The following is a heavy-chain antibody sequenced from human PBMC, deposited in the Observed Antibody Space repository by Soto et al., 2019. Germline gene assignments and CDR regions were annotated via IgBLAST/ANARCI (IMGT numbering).Heavy chain of an antibody. D-gene: IGHD3-3*01. Sequence: SETLSLTCTVSGGSISRNSFYWGWIRQPPGKGLEWIGNIYYSGSTYYNPSLKSRVTIPVDTSKNQFSLKLSSVTAADTAVYYCARLSRAFGVMTADYWGQGTLVTVS. CDR1: GGSISRNSFY. CDR2: IYYSGST. V-gene: IGHV4-39*01. J-gene: IGHJ4*02. CDR3: ARLSRAFGVMTADY.